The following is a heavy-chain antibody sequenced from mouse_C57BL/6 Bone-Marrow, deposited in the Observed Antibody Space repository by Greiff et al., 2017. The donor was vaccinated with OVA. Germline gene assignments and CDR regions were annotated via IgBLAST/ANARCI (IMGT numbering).Heavy chain of an antibody. CDR3: AKTDLLWVPWFAY. V-gene: IGHV1-4*01. Sequence: LQESGAELARPGASVKMSCKASGYTFTSYTMHWVKQRPGQGLEWIGYINPSSGYTKYNQKFKDKATLHSDKSSSTAYRQLSSLTSEESAVYFCAKTDLLWVPWFAYWGQGTLVTVSA. CDR1: GYTFTSYT. CDR2: INPSSGYT. D-gene: IGHD2-1*01. J-gene: IGHJ3*01.